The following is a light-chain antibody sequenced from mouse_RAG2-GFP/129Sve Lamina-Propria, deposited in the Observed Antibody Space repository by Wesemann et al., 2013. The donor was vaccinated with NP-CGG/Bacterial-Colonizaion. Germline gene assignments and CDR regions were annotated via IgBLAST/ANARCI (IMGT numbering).Light chain of an antibody. J-gene: IGKJ2*01. CDR3: QQYNSYPLT. Sequence: DIVMTQSQKFMSTSVGDRVSITCKASQDVGTAVAWYQQKPGQSPKLLIYWASTRHTGVPDRFTGSGSGTDFTLTISNVQSEDLADYFCQQYNSYPLTFGGGTKLEIK. V-gene: IGKV6-23*01. CDR1: QDVGTA. CDR2: WAS.